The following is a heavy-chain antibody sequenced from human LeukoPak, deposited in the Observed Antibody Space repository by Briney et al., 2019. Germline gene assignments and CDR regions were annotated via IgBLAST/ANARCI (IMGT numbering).Heavy chain of an antibody. CDR3: ARDFPSPMYYDSSGSFDY. D-gene: IGHD3-22*01. J-gene: IGHJ4*02. CDR1: GFNFDDYT. V-gene: IGHV3-9*01. Sequence: QPGGSLRLSCAASGFNFDDYTMHWVRQPPGKGLEWVSGISWNSDFIVYGDSVKGRFTISRDNAKNSLYLQMNSLRAEDTAVYYCARDFPSPMYYDSSGSFDYWGQGTLVTVSS. CDR2: ISWNSDFI.